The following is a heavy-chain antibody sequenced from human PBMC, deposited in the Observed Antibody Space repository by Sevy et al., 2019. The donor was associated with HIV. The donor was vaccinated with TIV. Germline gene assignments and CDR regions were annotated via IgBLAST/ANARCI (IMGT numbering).Heavy chain of an antibody. CDR3: AKSGERTTPPRTIVDIVLMVYAIDIGDEYYYGMDV. V-gene: IGHV3-23*01. CDR1: GFTFSSYA. CDR2: ISGSGGST. Sequence: GGSLRLSCAASGFTFSSYAMSWVRQAPGKGLEWVSAISGSGGSTYYADSVKGRFTISRDNSKDTLYLQMNSLRAEDTAVYYCAKSGERTTPPRTIVDIVLMVYAIDIGDEYYYGMDVWGQGTTVTVSS. J-gene: IGHJ6*02. D-gene: IGHD2-8*01.